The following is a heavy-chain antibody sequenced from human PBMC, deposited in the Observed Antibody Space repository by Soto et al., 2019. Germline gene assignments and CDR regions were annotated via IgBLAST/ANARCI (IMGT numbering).Heavy chain of an antibody. CDR1: GFTFSSYA. D-gene: IGHD1-26*01. J-gene: IGHJ4*02. CDR2: MSASSGDT. CDR3: TKGRWELLW. V-gene: IGHV3-23*01. Sequence: EEQLLESGGGLVQPGGSLRLSCVASGFTFSSYAMSWVRQAPGKGLEWVSSMSASSGDTYYADSVKGRFTISRDNSKNTLFLQMDRLRAEDTAVYFCTKGRWELLWWGQGTLVTVSS.